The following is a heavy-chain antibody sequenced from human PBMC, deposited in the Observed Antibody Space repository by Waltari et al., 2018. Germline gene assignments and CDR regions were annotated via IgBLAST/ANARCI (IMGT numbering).Heavy chain of an antibody. CDR2: IYYSGNT. V-gene: IGHV4-59*08. Sequence: QVQLQESGPGLVKPSETLSLTCTVPGGSINNYYWSWIRQPPGKGLEWIGYIYYSGNTIYNPSLWSRVTMSADTSKNQFSLKLSSVTAADTAVYYCARGMSSVWYGPFDYWGQGTLVTVSS. D-gene: IGHD6-19*01. CDR3: ARGMSSVWYGPFDY. CDR1: GGSINNYY. J-gene: IGHJ4*02.